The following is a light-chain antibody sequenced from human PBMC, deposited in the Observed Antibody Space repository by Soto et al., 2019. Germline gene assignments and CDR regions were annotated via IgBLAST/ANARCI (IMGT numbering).Light chain of an antibody. CDR2: GAS. Sequence: EIVLTQSPGTLSLSPGERATLSCRASQSISRRLLAWYQQKPGQAPRLLIYGASSRAVGIPDRFSGSGSGTDFTLTITRLEPEDFAVYYCQHYGTSLYTFGQGTKLEIK. CDR1: QSISRRL. CDR3: QHYGTSLYT. V-gene: IGKV3-20*01. J-gene: IGKJ2*01.